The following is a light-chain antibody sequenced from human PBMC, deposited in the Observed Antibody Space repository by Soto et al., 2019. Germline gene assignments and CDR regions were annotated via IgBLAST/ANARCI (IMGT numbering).Light chain of an antibody. J-gene: IGLJ2*01. CDR2: KDS. Sequence: ELTQPPSVSVSPGQTARITCSGDALPKQYAYWYQQKPGQAPVLVIYKDSERPSGIPERFSGSSSGTTVTLTISGVQAEDEADYYCQSADSSGTYVVFGGGTKVTVL. CDR3: QSADSSGTYVV. V-gene: IGLV3-25*03. CDR1: ALPKQY.